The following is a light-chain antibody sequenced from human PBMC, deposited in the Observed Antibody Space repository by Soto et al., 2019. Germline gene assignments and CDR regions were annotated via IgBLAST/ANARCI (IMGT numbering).Light chain of an antibody. V-gene: IGKV3-20*01. CDR3: QQYGSSIT. CDR2: GTS. J-gene: IGKJ5*01. CDR1: QSVPRSY. Sequence: EIVLLQSPGTMSLSPGDRVPLSCRASQSVPRSYLAWYQQKPGQAPRLLIYGTSSRATGIPDRFSGSGSGTDFTLTISRLEPEDFAVFYCQQYGSSITVGKGKRLGIK.